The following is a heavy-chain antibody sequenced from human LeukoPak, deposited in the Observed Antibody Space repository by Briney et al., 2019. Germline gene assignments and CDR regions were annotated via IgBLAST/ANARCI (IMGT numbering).Heavy chain of an antibody. Sequence: SVKVSCKASGGTFSSYAISWVRQAPGQGLEWMGRIIPILGIANYAQKFQGRVTITADKSTSTAYMELSSLRSEDTAVYYCARGTPPTGYLGRGKEIGYGYFDLWGRGSLVTVSS. CDR3: ARGTPPTGYLGRGKEIGYGYFDL. J-gene: IGHJ2*01. V-gene: IGHV1-69*04. CDR1: GGTFSSYA. D-gene: IGHD3-9*01. CDR2: IIPILGIA.